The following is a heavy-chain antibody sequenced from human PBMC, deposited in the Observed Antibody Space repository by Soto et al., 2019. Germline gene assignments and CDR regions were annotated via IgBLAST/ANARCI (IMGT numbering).Heavy chain of an antibody. CDR3: AAYGSGSYLSGYYYMDV. CDR1: GFTFTSSA. J-gene: IGHJ6*03. D-gene: IGHD3-10*01. Sequence: QMQLVQSGPEVKKPGTSVKVSCKASGFTFTSSAMQWVRQARGQRLEWIGWIVVGSGNTNYAQKFQERVTITRDMSTSTAYMELSSLRSDDTAVYYCAAYGSGSYLSGYYYMDVWGKGTTVTVSS. CDR2: IVVGSGNT. V-gene: IGHV1-58*02.